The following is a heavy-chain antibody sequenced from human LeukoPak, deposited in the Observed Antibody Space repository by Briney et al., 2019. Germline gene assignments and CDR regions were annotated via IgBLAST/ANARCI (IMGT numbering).Heavy chain of an antibody. CDR1: GFTFSSYS. Sequence: PGGSLRLSCVASGFTFSSYSMNCVRQTPGKGLEWVSYISSSSSTIYYADSVKGRFAISRDNAKNSLYLQMNSLRAEDTAVYYCARDKYGDYVGYNWFDPWGQGTLVTVSS. J-gene: IGHJ5*02. CDR3: ARDKYGDYVGYNWFDP. D-gene: IGHD4-17*01. V-gene: IGHV3-48*01. CDR2: ISSSSSTI.